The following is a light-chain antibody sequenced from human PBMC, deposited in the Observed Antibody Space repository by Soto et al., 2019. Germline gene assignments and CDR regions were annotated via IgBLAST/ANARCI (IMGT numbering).Light chain of an antibody. Sequence: DIVMTQSPLSLPVTPGEPASISCRSSQSLLHSNGYNYLDWYLQKPGQSPQLLIYLGSNRASGVPDTLSLSGWGKGFRLNISRVEAEDVGVYYCMQALQTLFTVGPGTKVDIK. CDR1: QSLLHSNGYNY. CDR2: LGS. J-gene: IGKJ3*01. CDR3: MQALQTLFT. V-gene: IGKV2-28*01.